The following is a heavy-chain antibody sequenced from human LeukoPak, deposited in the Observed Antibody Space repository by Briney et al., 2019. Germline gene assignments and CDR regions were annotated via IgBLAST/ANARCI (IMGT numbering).Heavy chain of an antibody. CDR1: GGSFSAYY. Sequence: PSETLSLTCAVYGGSFSAYYWRWIRQPPGKGLEWIVEINHSGSTNYNPSLKSRVTISVDTSKNQFSLKLSSVTAADTAVYYCARGPYQNYYDSSGSLVDYWGQGTLVTVSS. CDR3: ARGPYQNYYDSSGSLVDY. V-gene: IGHV4-34*01. CDR2: INHSGST. D-gene: IGHD3-22*01. J-gene: IGHJ4*02.